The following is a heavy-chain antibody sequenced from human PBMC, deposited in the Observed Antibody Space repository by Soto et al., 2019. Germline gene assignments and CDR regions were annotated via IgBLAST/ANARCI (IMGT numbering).Heavy chain of an antibody. V-gene: IGHV4-59*01. D-gene: IGHD3-3*01. J-gene: IGHJ6*03. CDR1: GGSISSYY. CDR2: IYYSGST. CDR3: AVGMGDFSNYSYYNLDV. Sequence: SETLSLTCTVSGGSISSYYCSWIRQPPGKGLEWIGYIYYSGSTNYNPSLKSRVTISVDTSKNQFSLKLSSVTAADTAVYYCAVGMGDFSNYSYYNLDVWVQGTTLTFSS.